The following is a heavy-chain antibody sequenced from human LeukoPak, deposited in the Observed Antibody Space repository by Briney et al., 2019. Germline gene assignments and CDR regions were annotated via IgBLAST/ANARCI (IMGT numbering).Heavy chain of an antibody. D-gene: IGHD3-3*01. V-gene: IGHV1-69*01. CDR1: GGTFSSYA. Sequence: SVNVSCKASGGTFSSYAISWVRQAPGQGLEWMGGIIPIFGTANYAQKFQGRIMITADESTSTAYMELTSLTSEDTAVYYCASREGERFLEWFPFDYWGQGTLVTVSS. CDR2: IIPIFGTA. J-gene: IGHJ4*02. CDR3: ASREGERFLEWFPFDY.